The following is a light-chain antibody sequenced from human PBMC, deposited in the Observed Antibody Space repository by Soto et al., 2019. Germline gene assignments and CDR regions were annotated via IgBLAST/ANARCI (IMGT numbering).Light chain of an antibody. CDR3: SSYTSSSTGVV. V-gene: IGLV2-14*01. CDR1: SSDGGGYKF. CDR2: DVS. Sequence: QSVLTQPASVSGSPGQSITISCTGTSSDGGGYKFVSWYQQHPGKAPKLIISDVSSRPSGVSNRFSGSKSGNTASLTISGLQAEDEADYYCSSYTSSSTGVVFGGGTQLTVL. J-gene: IGLJ2*01.